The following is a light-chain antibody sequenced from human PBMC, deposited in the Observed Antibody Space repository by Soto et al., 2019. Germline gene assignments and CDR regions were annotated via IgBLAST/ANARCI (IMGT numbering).Light chain of an antibody. CDR2: DTS. CDR3: LLSYRGAWG. J-gene: IGLJ3*02. CDR1: TGAVTSGHY. V-gene: IGLV7-46*01. Sequence: QAVVTQEPSLTVSPGGTVTLTCGSSTGAVTSGHYPYWFQQKPGQAPRTLIYDTSNKHSWTPARFSGSLLGGKAALTLSGAQPGGEAADYCLLSYRGAWGFGRGTQPTVL.